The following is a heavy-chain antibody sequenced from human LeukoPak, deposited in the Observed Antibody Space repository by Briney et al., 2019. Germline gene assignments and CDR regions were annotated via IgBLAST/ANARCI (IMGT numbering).Heavy chain of an antibody. D-gene: IGHD4-23*01. CDR1: GDTFSSYG. CDR3: ARHYGGLDDY. J-gene: IGHJ4*02. CDR2: IIPIVGST. V-gene: IGHV1-69*04. Sequence: SVKVSCKTSGDTFSSYGISWVRQAPGQGPEWMGRIIPIVGSTNYAEKLQGRVTITADKSTSTVYMELSSLRSEDTAVYYCARHYGGLDDYWGQGTQVTVSS.